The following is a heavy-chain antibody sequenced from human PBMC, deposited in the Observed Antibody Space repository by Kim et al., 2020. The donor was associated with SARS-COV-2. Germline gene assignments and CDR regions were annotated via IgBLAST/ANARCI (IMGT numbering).Heavy chain of an antibody. CDR2: T. Sequence: TNYAQKLQGRVTMTTDTSTSTAYMELRSLRSDDTAVYYCARGPSMVATDYWGQGTLVTVSS. V-gene: IGHV1-18*01. CDR3: ARGPSMVATDY. D-gene: IGHD5-12*01. J-gene: IGHJ4*02.